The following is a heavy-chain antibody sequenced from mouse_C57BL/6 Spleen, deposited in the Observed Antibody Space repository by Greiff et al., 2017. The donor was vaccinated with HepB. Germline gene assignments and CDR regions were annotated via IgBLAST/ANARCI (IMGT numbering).Heavy chain of an antibody. D-gene: IGHD2-5*01. Sequence: EVQLQQSGPELVKPGASVKMSCKASGYTFTDYNMHWVKQSHGKSLEWIGYINPNNGGTSYNQKFKGKATLTVNKSYSTAYMALRSLTSEDSAVYYCAKPYYSKPFAYWGQGTLVTVSA. CDR1: GYTFTDYN. CDR3: AKPYYSKPFAY. CDR2: INPNNGGT. V-gene: IGHV1-22*01. J-gene: IGHJ3*01.